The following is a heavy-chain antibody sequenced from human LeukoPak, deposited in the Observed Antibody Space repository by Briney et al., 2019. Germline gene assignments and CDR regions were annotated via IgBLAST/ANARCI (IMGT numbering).Heavy chain of an antibody. V-gene: IGHV3-33*01. CDR1: GFTFSSYG. D-gene: IGHD1-26*01. Sequence: GGSLRLSCAASGFTFSSYGMHWVRQTPGKGLEWVAIIWSDGSNKYYADSVKGRFTISRDNSKNTLYLQMNSLRAEDTAVYYCARGSGSFSGGFDYWGQGTLVTVPS. CDR2: IWSDGSNK. J-gene: IGHJ4*02. CDR3: ARGSGSFSGGFDY.